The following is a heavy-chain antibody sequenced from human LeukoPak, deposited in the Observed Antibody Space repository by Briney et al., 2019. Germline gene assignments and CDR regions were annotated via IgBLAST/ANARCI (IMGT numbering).Heavy chain of an antibody. J-gene: IGHJ6*02. CDR2: INPSGGST. CDR3: ARDKRQLLWFGELHSILWYYGMDV. V-gene: IGHV1-46*01. CDR1: GYTFTSYD. D-gene: IGHD3-10*01. Sequence: ASVKVSCKASGYTFTSYDINWVRQATGQGLEWMGIINPSGGSTSYAQKFQGRVTMTRDTSTSTVYMELSSLRSEDTAVYYCARDKRQLLWFGELHSILWYYGMDVWGQGTTVTVSS.